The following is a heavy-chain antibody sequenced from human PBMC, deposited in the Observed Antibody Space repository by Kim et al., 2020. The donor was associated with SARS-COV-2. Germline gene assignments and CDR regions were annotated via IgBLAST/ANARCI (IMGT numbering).Heavy chain of an antibody. CDR1: GDSVSSNSAA. V-gene: IGHV6-1*01. CDR3: AREQQWLSHLGGWFDP. CDR2: TYYRFKWYN. J-gene: IGHJ5*02. Sequence: SQTLSLTCAISGDSVSSNSAAWNWIRQSPSRGLESLGRTYYRFKWYNDYAVSVKSRITNNPDTSKNQFSLQLNSVTPEDTAVYYCAREQQWLSHLGGWFDPWGQGTLVTVSS. D-gene: IGHD6-19*01.